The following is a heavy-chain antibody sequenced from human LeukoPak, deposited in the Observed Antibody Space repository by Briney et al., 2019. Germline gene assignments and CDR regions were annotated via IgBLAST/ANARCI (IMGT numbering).Heavy chain of an antibody. CDR2: ISYDGSNK. V-gene: IGHV3-30-3*01. Sequence: GRSLRLSCAASGFTFSSYAMHWVRQAPGKGLEWVAVISYDGSNKHYADSVKGRFTISRDNSKNTLYLQMNSLRAEDTAVYYCARDRGDTAMASASFDYWGQGTLVTVSS. J-gene: IGHJ4*02. CDR1: GFTFSSYA. D-gene: IGHD5-18*01. CDR3: ARDRGDTAMASASFDY.